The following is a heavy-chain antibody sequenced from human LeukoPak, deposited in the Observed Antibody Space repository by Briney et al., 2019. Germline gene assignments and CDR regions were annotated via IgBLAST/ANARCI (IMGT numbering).Heavy chain of an antibody. D-gene: IGHD4-23*01. J-gene: IGHJ3*02. CDR2: IYSGYSGGST. CDR1: GFTVSSNY. Sequence: GGSLRLSCAASGFTVSSNYMSWVRQAPGKGLEWVSVIYSGYSGGSTYYADSVKGRFTISRHNSKNTLYLQMNSLRAENTAVYYCARGGYGGPDAFDIWGQGTMVTVSS. V-gene: IGHV3-53*04. CDR3: ARGGYGGPDAFDI.